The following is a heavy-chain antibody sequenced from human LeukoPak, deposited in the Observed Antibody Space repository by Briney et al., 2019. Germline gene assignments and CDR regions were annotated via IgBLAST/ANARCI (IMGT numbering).Heavy chain of an antibody. D-gene: IGHD3-10*01. CDR2: IHYDGNNK. J-gene: IGHJ4*02. CDR1: GFTFSSYA. CDR3: AKDYYGSGTYPDY. V-gene: IGHV3-30*02. Sequence: GGSLRLSCAASGFTFSSYAMHWVRQAPGKGLEWVTFIHYDGNNKYYADSVKGQFTISRDNSKNTLYLQMNSLRAEDTAVYYCAKDYYGSGTYPDYWGQGTLVTVSS.